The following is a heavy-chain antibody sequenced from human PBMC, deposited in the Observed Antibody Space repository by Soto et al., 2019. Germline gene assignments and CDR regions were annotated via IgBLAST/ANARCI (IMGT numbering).Heavy chain of an antibody. J-gene: IGHJ4*02. CDR3: ASSSAYRIFDC. Sequence: QITLKESGTTLVKPTQTLTLTCTFSGFSLTTPGMGVGWARQPPGKALEWLALIFWDDDKRYSPSLKSRLTITKDTSKNQVVLTMTNMDPVDTASYYCASSSAYRIFDCWGQGTLVAVSS. CDR2: IFWDDDK. V-gene: IGHV2-5*02. D-gene: IGHD3-22*01. CDR1: GFSLTTPGMG.